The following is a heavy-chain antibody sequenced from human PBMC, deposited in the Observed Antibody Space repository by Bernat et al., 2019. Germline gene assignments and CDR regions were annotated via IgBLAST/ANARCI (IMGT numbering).Heavy chain of an antibody. CDR1: GGSFSGYY. CDR3: ARMTHRRAPYGRSYD. CDR2: INHSGST. D-gene: IGHD2-8*01. Sequence: QVQLQQWGAGLLKPSETLSLTCAVYGGSFSGYYWSWIRQPPGKGLEWIGEINHSGSTNYNPSLKSRVTISVDTYKNQFSLKLSSVTAADTAVYYGARMTHRRAPYGRSYDWGQGTLVTVSS. J-gene: IGHJ4*02. V-gene: IGHV4-34*01.